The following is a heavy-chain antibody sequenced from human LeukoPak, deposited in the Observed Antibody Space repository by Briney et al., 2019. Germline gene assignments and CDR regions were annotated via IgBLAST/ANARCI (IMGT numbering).Heavy chain of an antibody. CDR3: AKLLAVTNSYYFNY. CDR2: ISDSGSGGST. J-gene: IGHJ4*02. CDR1: GFTFSSYA. Sequence: PGGSLRLSCAASGFTFSSYAMRWVSQAPGKGLEWVSTISDSGSGGSTYYADSVKGRFTISRDNSKDTLYLQMNSLRAEDTAVYYCAKLLAVTNSYYFNYWGQGTLVTVSS. D-gene: IGHD6-19*01. V-gene: IGHV3-23*01.